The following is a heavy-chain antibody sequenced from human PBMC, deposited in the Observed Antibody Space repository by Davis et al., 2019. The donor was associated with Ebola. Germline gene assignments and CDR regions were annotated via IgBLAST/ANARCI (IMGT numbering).Heavy chain of an antibody. CDR3: VREEGHYDAFDI. V-gene: IGHV3-30-3*01. Sequence: GESLKISCAASEFTFSNYAIHWVRQAPGKGLEWVAVISYDEINKYYADSVKGRFTISRDNSRNTLYLQMSSLRAEDTAMYYCVREEGHYDAFDIWGQGTMVTVSS. CDR1: EFTFSNYA. CDR2: ISYDEINK. J-gene: IGHJ3*02.